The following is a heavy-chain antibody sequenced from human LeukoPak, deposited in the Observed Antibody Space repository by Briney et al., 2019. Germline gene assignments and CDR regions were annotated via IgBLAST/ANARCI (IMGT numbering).Heavy chain of an antibody. D-gene: IGHD3-22*01. CDR1: GFTFSSYA. V-gene: IGHV3-30*04. Sequence: SLRLSCAASGFTFSSYAMHWVRQAPGKGLEWVAVISYDGSNKYYADSVKGRFSIFKDNSKNTLYLQMNSRRAEDTAVYNCARDALSGYYHTYYFDYGGQGTVVTVSS. CDR3: ARDALSGYYHTYYFDY. J-gene: IGHJ4*02. CDR2: ISYDGSNK.